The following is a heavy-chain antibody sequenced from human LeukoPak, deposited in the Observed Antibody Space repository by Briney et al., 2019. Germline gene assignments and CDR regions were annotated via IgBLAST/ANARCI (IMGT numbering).Heavy chain of an antibody. D-gene: IGHD3-22*01. CDR2: TYYRSKWYY. V-gene: IGHV6-1*01. Sequence: SQTLSLTCAISGDNVSSNSAAWNWIRQSPSRGLEWLGRTYYRSKWYYDYAVSVKSRITISPDTSKNQFSLKLSSVTAADTAVYYCARGAGSGYYLYFDYWGQGTLVTVSS. CDR3: ARGAGSGYYLYFDY. CDR1: GDNVSSNSAA. J-gene: IGHJ4*02.